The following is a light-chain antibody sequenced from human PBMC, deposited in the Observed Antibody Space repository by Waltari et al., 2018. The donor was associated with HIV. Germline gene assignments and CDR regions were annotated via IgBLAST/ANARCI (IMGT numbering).Light chain of an antibody. CDR2: GKN. Sequence: SSELTQDPAVSVALGQTVRITCQGDSLRSYYASWYQQKPGQAPVLVIYGKNNGPSGIPDRFSGSSSGTTASLTITGAQAEDEADYYCNSRDSSGNHLGVFGGGTKLTVL. CDR1: SLRSYY. V-gene: IGLV3-19*01. CDR3: NSRDSSGNHLGV. J-gene: IGLJ3*02.